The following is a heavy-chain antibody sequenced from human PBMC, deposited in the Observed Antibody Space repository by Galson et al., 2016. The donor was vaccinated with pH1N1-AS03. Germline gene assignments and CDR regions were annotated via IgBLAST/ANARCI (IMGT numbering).Heavy chain of an antibody. J-gene: IGHJ6*02. D-gene: IGHD1-1*01. CDR3: ARTGSRGNDPFYYYYYGMDV. Sequence: YIYYSGSTNYNPSLKSRVTISVDTSKNQFSLKLSSVTAADTAVYYCARTGSRGNDPFYYYYYGMDVWGQGTTVTVSS. CDR2: IYYSGST. V-gene: IGHV4-59*01.